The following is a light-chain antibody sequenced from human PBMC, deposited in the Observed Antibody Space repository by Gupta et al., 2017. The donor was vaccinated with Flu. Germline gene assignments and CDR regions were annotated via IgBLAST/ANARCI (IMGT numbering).Light chain of an antibody. CDR1: QSINSW. Sequence: STLYASVGDRVTSTCRARQSINSWLDWYKQKPGKAPKLLIYKASNSESGVTSRFSGSDFGKELTLTISSRQPDDFASYYCQQYRDFSTFTFGQGTNVDIK. V-gene: IGKV1-5*03. J-gene: IGKJ3*01. CDR2: KAS. CDR3: QQYRDFSTFT.